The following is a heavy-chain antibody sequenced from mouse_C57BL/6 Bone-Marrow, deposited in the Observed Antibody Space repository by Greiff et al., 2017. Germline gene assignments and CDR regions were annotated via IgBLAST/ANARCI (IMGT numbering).Heavy chain of an antibody. CDR2: INPNNGGT. D-gene: IGHD2-5*01. J-gene: IGHJ4*01. CDR1: GYTFTDYY. V-gene: IGHV1-26*01. Sequence: VQLQQSGPELVKPGASVKISCKASGYTFTDYYMNWVKQSHGKSLEWIGDINPNNGGTSYNQKFKGKATLTVDKSSSTAYMELRSLTSEDSAVYYCAREDCSNYVGAMDYWGQGTSVTVSS. CDR3: AREDCSNYVGAMDY.